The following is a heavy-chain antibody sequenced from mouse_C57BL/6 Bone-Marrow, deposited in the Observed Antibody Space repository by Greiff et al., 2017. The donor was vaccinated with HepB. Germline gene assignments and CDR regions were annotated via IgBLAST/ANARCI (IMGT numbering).Heavy chain of an antibody. CDR3: ALFYYGSSWYCDV. CDR1: GYAFSSSW. D-gene: IGHD1-1*01. CDR2: IYPGDGDT. V-gene: IGHV1-82*01. J-gene: IGHJ1*03. Sequence: QVQLQQSGPELVKPGASVKISCKASGYAFSSSWMNWVKQRPGKGLEWIGRIYPGDGDTNYNGKFKGKATLTADKSSSTAYMQLSSLTSEDSAVYFCALFYYGSSWYCDVWGTGTTVTVSS.